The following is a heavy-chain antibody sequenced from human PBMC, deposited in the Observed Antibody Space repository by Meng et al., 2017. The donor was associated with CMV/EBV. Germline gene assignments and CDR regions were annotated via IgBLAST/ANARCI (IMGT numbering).Heavy chain of an antibody. Sequence: TSNYMQRVRQATGQGLEWMGIINPSGGSTSYAQKFQGRVTMTRDTSTSKVYMELSSLRSEDTAVYYCARVPAYCTNGVCPATCDYWGQGTLVTVSS. CDR3: ARVPAYCTNGVCPATCDY. V-gene: IGHV1-46*01. J-gene: IGHJ4*02. D-gene: IGHD2-8*01. CDR1: TSNY. CDR2: INPSGGST.